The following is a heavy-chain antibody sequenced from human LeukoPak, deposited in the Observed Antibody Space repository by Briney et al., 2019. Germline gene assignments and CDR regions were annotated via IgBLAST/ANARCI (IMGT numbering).Heavy chain of an antibody. J-gene: IGHJ6*02. CDR1: GFTFSSYG. CDR2: IWYDGSNK. D-gene: IGHD3-10*01. Sequence: GGSLRLSCAASGFTFSSYGMHWVRQAPGKGLEWVAVIWYDGSNKYYADSVKGRFTISRDNSKNTLYLQMNSLRAEDTAVYYWAREYYYGSGSYYKTDPDYYYYGMDVWGQGTTVTVSS. V-gene: IGHV3-33*01. CDR3: AREYYYGSGSYYKTDPDYYYYGMDV.